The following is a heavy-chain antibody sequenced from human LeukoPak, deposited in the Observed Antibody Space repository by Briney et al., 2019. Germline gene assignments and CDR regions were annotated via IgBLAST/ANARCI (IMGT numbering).Heavy chain of an antibody. CDR1: GGSISSYY. D-gene: IGHD3-3*01. V-gene: IGHV4-59*01. CDR2: IYYSGST. J-gene: IGHJ6*02. CDR3: ARDQLDFWSGRREYYYYGMDV. Sequence: PSETLSLTCTVSGGSISSYYWSWIRQPPGKGLEWIGYIYYSGSTNYNPSLKSRVTISVDTSKNQFSLKLSSVTAADTAVYYCARDQLDFWSGRREYYYYGMDVWGQGTTVTVSS.